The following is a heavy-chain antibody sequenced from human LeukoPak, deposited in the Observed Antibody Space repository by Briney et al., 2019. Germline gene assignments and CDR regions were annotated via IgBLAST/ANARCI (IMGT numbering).Heavy chain of an antibody. CDR3: ARGEFDGGVYFDY. D-gene: IGHD3-16*01. CDR2: IYHSGST. V-gene: IGHV4-4*02. Sequence: SGTLSLTCAVSGASISSTNWWSWVRQPPGKGLEWIGEIYHSGSTNYNPSLRSRVTISVDKSKNQFSLKLSSVTAADTAVYYCARGEFDGGVYFDYWGQGTLVTVSS. J-gene: IGHJ4*02. CDR1: GASISSTNW.